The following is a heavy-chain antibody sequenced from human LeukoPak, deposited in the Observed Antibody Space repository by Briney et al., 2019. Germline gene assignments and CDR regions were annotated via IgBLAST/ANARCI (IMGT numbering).Heavy chain of an antibody. Sequence: PGGSLGLSGEAPGFTFGGFGSHGVRQAPGSGRKWVSLIVYDGSDTHYADSVKGRFTISRDNSKNTLYLQMNSLRGEDTAVYYCAKDSTNWSFDYWGQGALVTVSS. CDR3: AKDSTNWSFDY. CDR2: IVYDGSDT. CDR1: GFTFGGFG. V-gene: IGHV3-33*03. D-gene: IGHD2-2*01. J-gene: IGHJ4*02.